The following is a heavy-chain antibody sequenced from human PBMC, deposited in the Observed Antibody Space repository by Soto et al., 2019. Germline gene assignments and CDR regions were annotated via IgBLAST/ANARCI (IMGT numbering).Heavy chain of an antibody. J-gene: IGHJ5*02. CDR1: GYTFTTHG. V-gene: IGHV1-18*01. CDR2: VSGDNGHT. D-gene: IGHD2-2*01. Sequence: QVQLVQSGAEVKKPGASVKVSCKASGYTFTTHGISGVRQAPGQGLEWMGWVSGDNGHTNYAQSLQGRVTMTTDTSTNTAYMELRSLRSDDTAVYYCARDLGYCRSGPCYREWFDPWGQGTLVTVSS. CDR3: ARDLGYCRSGPCYREWFDP.